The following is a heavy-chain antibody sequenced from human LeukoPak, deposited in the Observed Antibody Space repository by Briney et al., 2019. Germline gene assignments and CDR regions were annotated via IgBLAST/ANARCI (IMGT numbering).Heavy chain of an antibody. D-gene: IGHD2-2*01. CDR1: GFTVSSNY. V-gene: IGHV3-66*01. CDR3: AKDVPAAYFDY. CDR2: IYSGGST. J-gene: IGHJ4*02. Sequence: GGSLRLSCAASGFTVSSNYMSWVRQAPGKGLEWVSVIYSGGSTYYADSVKGRFTISRDNSKNTLYLQMNSLRAEDTAVYYCAKDVPAAYFDYWGQGTLVTVSS.